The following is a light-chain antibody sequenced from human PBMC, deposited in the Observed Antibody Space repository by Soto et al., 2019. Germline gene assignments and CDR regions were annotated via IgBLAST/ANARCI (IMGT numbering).Light chain of an antibody. CDR2: GAS. J-gene: IGKJ1*01. Sequence: EIVLTQSPGTLSLSPGERATLSCRASQSVSSSYLAWYQQKPGQAPRLLIYGASNRATGIPDRFSGGGSGTEFTLTISSLQSEDFAVYYCQQYNNWPRTFGQGTKVDIK. CDR3: QQYNNWPRT. CDR1: QSVSSSY. V-gene: IGKV3-20*01.